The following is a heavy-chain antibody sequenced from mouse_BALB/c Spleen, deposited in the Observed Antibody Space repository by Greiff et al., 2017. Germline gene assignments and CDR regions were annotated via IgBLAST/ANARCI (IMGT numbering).Heavy chain of an antibody. J-gene: IGHJ3*01. CDR1: GYSITSYYA. CDR3: ARWLYYDYDGAY. Sequence: EVQLQESGPGLVKPSQSLSLTCTVTGYSITSYYAWNWIRQFPGNKLEWMGYISYSGSTSYNPSLKSRISITRDTSKNQFFLQLNSVTTEDTATYYCARWLYYDYDGAYWGQGTLVTVSA. CDR2: ISYSGST. D-gene: IGHD2-4*01. V-gene: IGHV3-2*02.